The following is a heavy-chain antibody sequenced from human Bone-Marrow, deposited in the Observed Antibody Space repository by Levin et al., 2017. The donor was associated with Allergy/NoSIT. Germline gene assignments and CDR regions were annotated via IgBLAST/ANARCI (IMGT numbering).Heavy chain of an antibody. CDR2: IKQDGSEK. Sequence: GESLKISCAASGFTFSSYWMSWVRQAPGKGLEWVANIKQDGSEKYYVDSVKGRFTISRDNAKNSLYLQMNSLRAEDTAVYYCARVQAQQGAVAAIDEGFDYWGQGTLVTVSS. J-gene: IGHJ4*02. D-gene: IGHD2-15*01. CDR3: ARVQAQQGAVAAIDEGFDY. CDR1: GFTFSSYW. V-gene: IGHV3-7*01.